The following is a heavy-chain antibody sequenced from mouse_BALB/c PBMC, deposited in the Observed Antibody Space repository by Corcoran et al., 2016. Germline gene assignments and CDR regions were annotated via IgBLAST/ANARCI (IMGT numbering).Heavy chain of an antibody. CDR2: ISYDGSN. V-gene: IGHV3-6*02. Sequence: DVQLQESGPGLVQPSQSLSLTCSVTGYSITSGYYWNWIRQFPGNKLEWMGYISYDGSNNYNPSLKNRISITRDTSKNQFFLKLNSVTTEDTATYYCASGYDFDYWGQGTTLTVSS. J-gene: IGHJ2*01. CDR3: ASGYDFDY. D-gene: IGHD2-2*01. CDR1: GYSITSGYY.